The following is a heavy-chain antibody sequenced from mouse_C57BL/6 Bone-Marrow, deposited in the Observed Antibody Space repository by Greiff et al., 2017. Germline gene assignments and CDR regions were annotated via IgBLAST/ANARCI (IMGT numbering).Heavy chain of an antibody. CDR3: AREEGYYGSSLYFDV. V-gene: IGHV5-16*01. Sequence: DVQLQESEGGLVQPGSSMKLSCTASGFTFSDYYMAWVRQVPEKGLEWVANINYDGSSTYYLDSLKSRFIISRDNAKNILYLQMSSLKSEDTATYYCAREEGYYGSSLYFDVWGTGTTVTVSS. J-gene: IGHJ1*03. CDR1: GFTFSDYY. D-gene: IGHD1-1*01. CDR2: INYDGSST.